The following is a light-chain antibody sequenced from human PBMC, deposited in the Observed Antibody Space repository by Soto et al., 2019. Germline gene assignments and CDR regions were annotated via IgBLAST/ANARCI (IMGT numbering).Light chain of an antibody. CDR2: GAS. Sequence: EIVLTQSPGTLSLSPWQRATLSCRASQSVTSSYLDWYQQRSGRAPRLLIYGASSRATGIPNRFSGSGSGTDFTLTISRLEPEDFAVYYCQQYGSSITFGQGTRLEIK. J-gene: IGKJ5*01. V-gene: IGKV3-20*01. CDR3: QQYGSSIT. CDR1: QSVTSSY.